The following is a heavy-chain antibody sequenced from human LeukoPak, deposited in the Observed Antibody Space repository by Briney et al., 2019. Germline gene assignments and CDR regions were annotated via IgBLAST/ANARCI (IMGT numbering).Heavy chain of an antibody. CDR1: GGSISSSSYY. V-gene: IGHV4-39*07. Sequence: SETLSLTCTVSGGSISSSSYYWGWIRQPPGKGLEWIGSIYYSGSTYYNPSLKSRVTISVDTSKNQFSLKLSSVTAADTAVYYCARRYRGYSYGYWFDPWGQGTLVTVSS. CDR2: IYYSGST. J-gene: IGHJ5*02. CDR3: ARRYRGYSYGYWFDP. D-gene: IGHD5-18*01.